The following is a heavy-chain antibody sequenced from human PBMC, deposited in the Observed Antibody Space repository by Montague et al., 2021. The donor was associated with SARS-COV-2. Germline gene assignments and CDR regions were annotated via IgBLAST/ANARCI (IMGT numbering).Heavy chain of an antibody. J-gene: IGHJ4*02. Sequence: SETLSLTCSVSGGSISTYYWSWIRQPPGKGLEWIGYVSFSGDTIYNPSLKGRVTISVDTSKHQFSLGLSSVTAADTAVYYCARDRSYDSSGYPFPEYFVDSWGQGALVTVSS. D-gene: IGHD3-22*01. CDR1: GGSISTYY. V-gene: IGHV4-59*13. CDR2: VSFSGDT. CDR3: ARDRSYDSSGYPFPEYFVDS.